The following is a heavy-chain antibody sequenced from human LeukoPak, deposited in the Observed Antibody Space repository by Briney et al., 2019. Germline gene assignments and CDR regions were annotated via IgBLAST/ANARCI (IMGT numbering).Heavy chain of an antibody. CDR3: AREYYDSSGYYYGLGYYFDY. Sequence: SETLSLTCTVSGYSISSGYYWGWIRQPPGKGLEWIGSIYHSGSTYYNPSLKSRVTISVDTSKNQFSLKLSSVTAADTAVYYCAREYYDSSGYYYGLGYYFDYWGQGTLVTVSS. CDR1: GYSISSGYY. J-gene: IGHJ4*02. CDR2: IYHSGST. D-gene: IGHD3-22*01. V-gene: IGHV4-38-2*02.